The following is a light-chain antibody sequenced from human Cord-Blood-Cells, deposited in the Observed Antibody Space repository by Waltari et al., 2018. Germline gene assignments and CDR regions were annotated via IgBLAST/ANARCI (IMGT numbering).Light chain of an antibody. V-gene: IGLV3-25*02. J-gene: IGLJ1*01. CDR1: ALPKQY. Sequence: SYELTQPPSVSVSPGQTARITCSGDALPKQYAYWYQQKPGQAPVLVIYKDSERPSVIPERFSGSSSWTTVTLTISGVQAEDEADYYCQSADSSGTYYVFGTGTKVTVL. CDR2: KDS. CDR3: QSADSSGTYYV.